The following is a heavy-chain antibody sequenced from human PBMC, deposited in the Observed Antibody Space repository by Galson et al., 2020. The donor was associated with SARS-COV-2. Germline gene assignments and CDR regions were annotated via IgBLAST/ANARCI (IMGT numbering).Heavy chain of an antibody. CDR1: GFTVSSNY. CDR2: IYSGGIT. D-gene: IGHD5-12*01. V-gene: IGHV3-66*01. CDR3: AKDWFVVATIDAPWFDP. J-gene: IGHJ5*02. Sequence: GGSLRLSCAASGFTVSSNYMSWVRQAPGKGLEWVSVIYSGGITYYADSVKGRFTISRDNSKNTLYLQMNSLRAEDTAVYYCAKDWFVVATIDAPWFDPWGQGTLVTVSS.